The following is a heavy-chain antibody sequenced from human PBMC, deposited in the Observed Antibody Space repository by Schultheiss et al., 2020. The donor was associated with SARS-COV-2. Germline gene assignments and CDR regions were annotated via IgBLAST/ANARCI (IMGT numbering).Heavy chain of an antibody. Sequence: GGSLRLSCAASGFTFSSYWMSWVRQAPGKGLEWVSAISGSGGSTYYADSVKGRFTISRDNSKNTLYLQMNSLKTEDTAVYYCTTDWGYCSGGSCYSDYYYGMDVWGQGTTVTVSS. J-gene: IGHJ6*02. V-gene: IGHV3-23*01. CDR3: TTDWGYCSGGSCYSDYYYGMDV. CDR2: ISGSGGST. D-gene: IGHD2-15*01. CDR1: GFTFSSYW.